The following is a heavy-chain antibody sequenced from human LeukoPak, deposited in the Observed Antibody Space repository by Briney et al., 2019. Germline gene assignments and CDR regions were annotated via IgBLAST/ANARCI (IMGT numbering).Heavy chain of an antibody. CDR3: ARVLPSNYDILTGYWDNRSDAFDI. CDR1: GYTFTGYY. D-gene: IGHD3-9*01. CDR2: INLNSGGT. J-gene: IGHJ3*02. Sequence: ASVKVSCKASGYTFTGYYMHWVRQAPGQGLEWMGWINLNSGGTNYAQKFQGRVTMTRDTSISTAYMELSRLRSDDTAVYYCARVLPSNYDILTGYWDNRSDAFDIWGQGTMVTVSS. V-gene: IGHV1-2*02.